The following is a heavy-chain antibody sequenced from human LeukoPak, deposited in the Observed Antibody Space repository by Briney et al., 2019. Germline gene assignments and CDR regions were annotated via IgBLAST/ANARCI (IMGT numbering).Heavy chain of an antibody. CDR1: GFTFSSYA. CDR2: ISYDGSNK. CDR3: ARTRVAVAGFDAFDI. D-gene: IGHD6-19*01. Sequence: GRSLRLSCAASGFTFSSYAMHWVRQAPGKGLEWVAVISYDGSNKYYADSVEGRFTISRDNSKNTLYLQMNSLRAEDTAVYYCARTRVAVAGFDAFDIWGQGTMVTVSS. J-gene: IGHJ3*02. V-gene: IGHV3-30*04.